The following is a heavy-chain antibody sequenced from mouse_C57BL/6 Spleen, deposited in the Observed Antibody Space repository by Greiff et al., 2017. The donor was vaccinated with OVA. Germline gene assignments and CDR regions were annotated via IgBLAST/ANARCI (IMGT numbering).Heavy chain of an antibody. D-gene: IGHD2-4*01. J-gene: IGHJ4*01. CDR2: IWWDDDK. CDR1: GFSLSTFGMG. CDR3: ARGDYDDYAMDY. V-gene: IGHV8-8*01. Sequence: QVTLKESGPGILQPSQTLSLTCSFSGFSLSTFGMGVGWIRPPSGKGLEWLAHIWWDDDKYYNPALKSRLTISKDTSKNPVFLKIANVDTADTATYYCARGDYDDYAMDYWGQGTSVTVSS.